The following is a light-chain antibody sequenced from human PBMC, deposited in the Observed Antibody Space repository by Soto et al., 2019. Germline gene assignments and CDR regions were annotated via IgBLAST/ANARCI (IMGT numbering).Light chain of an antibody. CDR3: QQYNNWPPEIT. Sequence: EIVMTQSPATLSASPGERATLSCRASQSVSSNLAWYQQKPGQAPRLLIYGASTRATGIPSRFSGSGSGTEFTLSIRSLQSEDFAVYYCQQYNNWPPEITFGQGTRLEIK. CDR1: QSVSSN. J-gene: IGKJ5*01. V-gene: IGKV3-15*01. CDR2: GAS.